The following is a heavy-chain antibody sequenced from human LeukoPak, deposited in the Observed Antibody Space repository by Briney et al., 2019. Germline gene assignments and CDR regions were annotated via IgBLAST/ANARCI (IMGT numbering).Heavy chain of an antibody. CDR2: ISSSGSTI. D-gene: IGHD2-15*01. J-gene: IGHJ4*02. V-gene: IGHV3-48*04. Sequence: GSPRLSCAASGFTFSSYGMSWIRQAPGKGLEWVSYISSSGSTIYYADSVKGRFTISRDNAKNSLYLQMNSLRAEDTAVYYCARSGFRFVVVVAAPDYWGQGALVTVSS. CDR1: GFTFSSYG. CDR3: ARSGFRFVVVVAAPDY.